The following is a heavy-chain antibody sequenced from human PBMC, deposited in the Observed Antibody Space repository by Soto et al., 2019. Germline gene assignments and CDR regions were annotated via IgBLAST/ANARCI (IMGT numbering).Heavy chain of an antibody. CDR2: ISYDGSNK. CDR3: AKGVNVLLWFGELLPDY. J-gene: IGHJ4*02. Sequence: QVQLVESGGGVVQPGRSLRLSCAASGLTFSSYGMHWVRQAPGKGLEWVAVISYDGSNKYYADSVKGRFTISRDNSKNTLYLQMNSLRAEDTAVYYCAKGVNVLLWFGELLPDYWGQGTLVTVSS. D-gene: IGHD3-10*01. CDR1: GLTFSSYG. V-gene: IGHV3-30*18.